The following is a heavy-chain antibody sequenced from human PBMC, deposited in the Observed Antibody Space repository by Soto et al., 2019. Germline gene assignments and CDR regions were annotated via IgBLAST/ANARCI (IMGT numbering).Heavy chain of an antibody. J-gene: IGHJ4*02. CDR2: INHSGST. D-gene: IGHD2-15*01. V-gene: IGHV4-34*02. CDR1: GGSFSGYY. CDR3: ARGQYCSGGCCYPFDY. Sequence: QVQLQQWGAGLLKPSETLSLTCAVYGGSFSGYYWSWIRQPPGKGLEWIGEINHSGSTNYNPSLKSRVTISVDTSMNQFSLKLSSVTAADTAVYYCARGQYCSGGCCYPFDYWGQGTLVTVSS.